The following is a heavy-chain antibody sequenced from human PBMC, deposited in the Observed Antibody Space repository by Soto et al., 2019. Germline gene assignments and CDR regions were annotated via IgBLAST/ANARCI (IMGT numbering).Heavy chain of an antibody. J-gene: IGHJ4*02. D-gene: IGHD3-10*01. V-gene: IGHV3-23*01. CDR2: ISARGDII. CDR3: AKDRGDGAY. Sequence: EVQLLESGGGLIQPGGSLRLSGAASGFSFSTYAMSWVRQAPGKGLEWVSTISARGDIIYSADSVKGRFTISRDNSRNTLYLQMKSLRAEDTAIYYCAKDRGDGAYWGRGTLVTVSS. CDR1: GFSFSTYA.